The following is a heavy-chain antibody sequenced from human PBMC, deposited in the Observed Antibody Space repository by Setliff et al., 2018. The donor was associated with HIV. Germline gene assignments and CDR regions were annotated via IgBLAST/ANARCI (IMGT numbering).Heavy chain of an antibody. D-gene: IGHD3-22*01. CDR2: IFYTGTP. V-gene: IGHV4-30-4*08. CDR1: SGSISSGDYY. J-gene: IGHJ4*02. Sequence: SETLSLTCIVSSGSISSGDYYWSWIRQPPGKGLEWIGYIFYTGTPYYNPSLKSRVTISRDTTKNQFSLKLGSVTAADTAVYYCVRGSGYYYFDNWGQGALVTVSS. CDR3: VRGSGYYYFDN.